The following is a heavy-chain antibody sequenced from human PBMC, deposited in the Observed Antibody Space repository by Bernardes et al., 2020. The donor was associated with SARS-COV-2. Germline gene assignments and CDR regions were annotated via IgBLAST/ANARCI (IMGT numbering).Heavy chain of an antibody. D-gene: IGHD6-13*01. CDR2: INAGNGNT. Sequence: ASVKVSCKASGYTFTSYAMHWVRQAPGQRLEWMGWINAGNGNTKYSQKFQGRVTITRDTSASTAYMELSSLRSEDTAVYYCAREWYSSSWFSPYYGMDVWGQGTTVTVAS. CDR1: GYTFTSYA. CDR3: AREWYSSSWFSPYYGMDV. V-gene: IGHV1-3*01. J-gene: IGHJ6*02.